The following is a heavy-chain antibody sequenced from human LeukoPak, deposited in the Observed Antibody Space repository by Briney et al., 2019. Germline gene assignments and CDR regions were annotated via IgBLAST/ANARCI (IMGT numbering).Heavy chain of an antibody. Sequence: SETLSLTCTVSGGSISSSSYYWGWIRQPPGKGLEWIGSIYYSGSTYYNPSLKSRVTISVDTSKNQFSLKLSSVTAADTAVYYCARHYDDGYYFFRAAVYYWGQGTLVTVSS. V-gene: IGHV4-39*01. D-gene: IGHD5-24*01. J-gene: IGHJ4*02. CDR3: ARHYDDGYYFFRAAVYY. CDR1: GGSISSSSYY. CDR2: IYYSGST.